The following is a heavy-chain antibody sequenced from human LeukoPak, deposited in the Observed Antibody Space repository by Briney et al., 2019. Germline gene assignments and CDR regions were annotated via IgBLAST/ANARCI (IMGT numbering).Heavy chain of an antibody. CDR2: IYYSGST. V-gene: IGHV4-39*07. J-gene: IGHJ4*02. Sequence: SETLSLTCTVSGGSISSSSYYWGWIRQPPGKGLERIGSIYYSGSTYYNPSLKSRVTISVDTSKNQFSLKLSSVTAADTAVYYCARDRRPYDFWSGHDYWGQGTLVTVSS. CDR1: GGSISSSSYY. CDR3: ARDRRPYDFWSGHDY. D-gene: IGHD3-3*01.